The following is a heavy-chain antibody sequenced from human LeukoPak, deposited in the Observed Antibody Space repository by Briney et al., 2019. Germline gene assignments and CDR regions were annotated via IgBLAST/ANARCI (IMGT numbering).Heavy chain of an antibody. CDR2: VWHDGSNK. Sequence: GGSLRLSCAASGFTSSSYGMHWVRQAPGKGLEWVAVVWHDGSNKYFADSVKGRFTISRDNSKNTLYVEMDSLRAEDTAVYYCARATWYFDYWGQGTLVTVSS. CDR1: GFTSSSYG. V-gene: IGHV3-33*01. CDR3: ARATWYFDY. J-gene: IGHJ4*02.